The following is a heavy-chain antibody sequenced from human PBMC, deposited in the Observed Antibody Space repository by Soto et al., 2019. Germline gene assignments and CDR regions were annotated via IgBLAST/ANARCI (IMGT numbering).Heavy chain of an antibody. Sequence: QVKLVQSGAEVKKPGASVRVSCKASGYSFTDYHIHWVRQAPGQGLEWLGRINPKSGGTSTAQKFQGWVTMTRDRSISTVYMELTRLRSDDTAVYFCARGHSTDCSNGVCSFFYNHEMDVWGQGTTVTVS. V-gene: IGHV1-2*04. J-gene: IGHJ6*02. D-gene: IGHD2-8*01. CDR3: ARGHSTDCSNGVCSFFYNHEMDV. CDR2: INPKSGGT. CDR1: GYSFTDYH.